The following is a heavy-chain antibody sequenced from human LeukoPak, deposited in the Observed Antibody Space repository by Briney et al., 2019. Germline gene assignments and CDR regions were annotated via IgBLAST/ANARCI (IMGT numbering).Heavy chain of an antibody. V-gene: IGHV3-30*18. CDR1: GFTFSSYG. D-gene: IGHD6-13*01. Sequence: PGGSLRLSCAASGFTFSSYGMHWVRQAPGKGLEWVAVISYDGSNKYYADSVKGRFTISRDNSKNTLYLQMNSLRAEDTAVYYCAKVGSSSFPYYFDYWGQGTLVTVSS. CDR2: ISYDGSNK. J-gene: IGHJ4*02. CDR3: AKVGSSSFPYYFDY.